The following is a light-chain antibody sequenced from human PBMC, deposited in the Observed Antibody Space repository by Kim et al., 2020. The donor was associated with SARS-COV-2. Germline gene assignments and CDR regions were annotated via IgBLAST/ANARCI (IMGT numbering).Light chain of an antibody. V-gene: IGKV4-1*01. CDR2: WAS. CDR3: QQHYTTPYT. Sequence: APINCKSSQSVLSSSNNKNYLAWYQQKPGQSPKLLIYWASTRESGVPDRFSGSGSGTDFTLTISSLQAEDVAVYYCQQHYTTPYTFGQGTKLEI. J-gene: IGKJ2*01. CDR1: QSVLSSSNNKNY.